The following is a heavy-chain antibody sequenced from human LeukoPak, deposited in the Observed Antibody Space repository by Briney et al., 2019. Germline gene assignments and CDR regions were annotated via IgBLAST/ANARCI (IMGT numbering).Heavy chain of an antibody. CDR2: ISYDGSNR. V-gene: IGHV3-30*04. Sequence: GGSLRLSCAASGFSFSSYAMYWVRQVPGKGLEWVAAISYDGSNRNYADSVKGRFTISRDNSKKTLFLQVNSLRVEDTAVYYCARGGVVVVTATHSRFDHWGQGTLVTVSS. D-gene: IGHD2-21*02. CDR3: ARGGVVVVTATHSRFDH. J-gene: IGHJ5*02. CDR1: GFSFSSYA.